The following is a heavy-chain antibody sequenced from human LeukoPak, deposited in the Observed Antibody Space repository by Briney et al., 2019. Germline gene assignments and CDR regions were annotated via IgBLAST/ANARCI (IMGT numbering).Heavy chain of an antibody. Sequence: SETLSLTCTASGGSISSSDYFWSWIRQPAGKGLEWIGRINSRGSTNYNPPLKSRVTLSVDTSKNQFSLKLTSVTVADTAVYYCARYRLGWFDPWGQGTLVTASS. V-gene: IGHV4-61*02. CDR1: GGSISSSDYF. CDR3: ARYRLGWFDP. D-gene: IGHD6-25*01. J-gene: IGHJ5*02. CDR2: INSRGST.